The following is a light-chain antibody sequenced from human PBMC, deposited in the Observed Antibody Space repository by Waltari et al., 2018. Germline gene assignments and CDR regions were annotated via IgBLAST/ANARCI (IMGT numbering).Light chain of an antibody. V-gene: IGLV2-14*03. CDR2: DVS. J-gene: IGLJ3*02. CDR1: SSDVGGYNY. CDR3: SSYTSSSTEV. Sequence: QSALTPPASVSGSTGQTITLSCTGTSSDVGGYNYVSWYQQHPGKVPKLMIYDVSNRPSGVSNRFSGSKSGNTASLTISGLQAEDEADYYCSSYTSSSTEVFGGGTKLTVL.